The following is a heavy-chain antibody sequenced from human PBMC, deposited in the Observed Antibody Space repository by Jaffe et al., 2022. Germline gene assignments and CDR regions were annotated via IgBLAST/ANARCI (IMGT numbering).Heavy chain of an antibody. V-gene: IGHV1-2*06. D-gene: IGHD6-19*01. CDR3: ARVKDNGGYSSGWYHTIGY. Sequence: QVQLVQSGAEVKKPGASVKVSCKASGYIFTGYYIHWVRQAPGQGLEWMGRINPNSGGTNYAQKFQGRVTMTRDTSISTAYMELSSLRSDDTAVYYCARVKDNGGYSSGWYHTIGYWGQGTLVTVSS. CDR2: INPNSGGT. J-gene: IGHJ4*02. CDR1: GYIFTGYY.